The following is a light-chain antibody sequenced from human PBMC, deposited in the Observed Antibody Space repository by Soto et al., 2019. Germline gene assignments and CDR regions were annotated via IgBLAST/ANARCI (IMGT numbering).Light chain of an antibody. CDR2: GAS. CDR3: QQYNNWPPYT. CDR1: QSVSSN. V-gene: IGKV3-15*01. J-gene: IGKJ2*01. Sequence: EIVMTQSPATLSVSPGERATLSCRASQSVSSNLAWYQQKPGQAPRLLIYGASTRATGIPAMFSGSGSGTEFTLTISSLQSEDFAVYYCQQYNNWPPYTLGQGNKLAIK.